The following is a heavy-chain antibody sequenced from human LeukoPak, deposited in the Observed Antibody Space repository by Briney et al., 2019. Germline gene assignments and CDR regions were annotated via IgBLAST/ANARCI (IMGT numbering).Heavy chain of an antibody. J-gene: IGHJ6*02. D-gene: IGHD3-10*01. CDR3: ARDRTRAWFGELLLDYYYGMDV. V-gene: IGHV4-4*07. CDR1: GGSISSYY. Sequence: PSETLSLTCTVSGGSISSYYWSWIRQPAGKGLEWIGRIYTSGSTNYNPSLKSRVTMSVDTSKNQFSLKLSSVTAADTAVYYCARDRTRAWFGELLLDYYYGMDVWGQGTTVTVSS. CDR2: IYTSGST.